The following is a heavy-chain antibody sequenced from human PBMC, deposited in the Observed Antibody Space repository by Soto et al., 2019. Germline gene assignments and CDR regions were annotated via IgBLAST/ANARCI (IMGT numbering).Heavy chain of an antibody. CDR2: MFYVGAT. Sequence: PSETLSLTCSVFGGSISSGDYYWSWIRQPPGKGLEWIGYMFYVGATYYNPSLKSRVTISVDTSKNQFSLKLDSVTAADTAVYHCARVVRFCSSQPCRGRNWLDPCGQGPLVTVYS. V-gene: IGHV4-30-4*01. J-gene: IGHJ5*02. CDR1: GGSISSGDYY. D-gene: IGHD2-2*01. CDR3: ARVVRFCSSQPCRGRNWLDP.